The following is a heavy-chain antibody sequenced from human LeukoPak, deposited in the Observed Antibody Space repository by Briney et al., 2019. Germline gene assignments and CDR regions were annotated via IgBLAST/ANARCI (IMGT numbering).Heavy chain of an antibody. CDR1: SGSIISYY. V-gene: IGHV4-4*07. J-gene: IGHJ4*02. CDR2: IYTSGSA. Sequence: SETLSLTCTVFSGSIISYYWSWIRQPAGKGLEWLGRIYTSGSANSSPSLKGRVTMSVDASKNQFSLTLSSVTAADTAVYYCAREIGRDGYNRSFDYWGQGTLVTVSS. CDR3: AREIGRDGYNRSFDY. D-gene: IGHD5-24*01.